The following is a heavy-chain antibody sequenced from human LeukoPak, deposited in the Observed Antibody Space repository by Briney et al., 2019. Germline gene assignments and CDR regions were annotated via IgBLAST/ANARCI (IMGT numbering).Heavy chain of an antibody. D-gene: IGHD2-2*01. CDR2: IYYSGST. Sequence: PSETLSLTCTVSGGSISSSSYYWGWIRQPPGKGLEWIGSIYYSGSTYYNPSLKSRVTISVDTSKNQFSLKLSSVTAADTAVYYCARIHLPEYQLLGIFWFDPWGQGTLVTVSS. V-gene: IGHV4-39*01. CDR3: ARIHLPEYQLLGIFWFDP. CDR1: GGSISSSSYY. J-gene: IGHJ5*02.